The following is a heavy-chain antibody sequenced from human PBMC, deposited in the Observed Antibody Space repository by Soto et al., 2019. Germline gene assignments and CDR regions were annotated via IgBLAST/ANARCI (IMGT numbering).Heavy chain of an antibody. CDR3: ARGDWGEVAGTGDAFDI. CDR1: GYTFTGYY. D-gene: IGHD6-19*01. CDR2: INPNSGGT. V-gene: IGHV1-2*04. Sequence: ASVKVSCKASGYTFTGYYMHWVRQAPGQGLEWMGWINPNSGGTNYAQKFQGWVTMTRDTSISTAYMELSRLRSDDTAVYYCARGDWGEVAGTGDAFDIWGQGTMVTVSS. J-gene: IGHJ3*02.